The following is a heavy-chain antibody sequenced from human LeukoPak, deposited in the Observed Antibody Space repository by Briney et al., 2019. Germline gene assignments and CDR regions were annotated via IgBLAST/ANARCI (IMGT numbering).Heavy chain of an antibody. V-gene: IGHV1-18*01. D-gene: IGHD3-22*01. CDR2: ISAYNGNT. CDR1: GYTFTSYG. CDR3: ARALHYYDSSGYYYLPDY. J-gene: IGHJ4*02. Sequence: ASVKVSCKASGYTFTSYGISWVRQAPGQGLDWMGWISAYNGNTNYAQKLQGRVTMTTDTSTSTAYMELRSLRSDDTAVYYCARALHYYDSSGYYYLPDYWGQGTLVTVSS.